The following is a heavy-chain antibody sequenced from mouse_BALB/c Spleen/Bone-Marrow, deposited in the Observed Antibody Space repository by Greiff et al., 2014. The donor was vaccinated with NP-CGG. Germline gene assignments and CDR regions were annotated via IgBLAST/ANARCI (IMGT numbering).Heavy chain of an antibody. Sequence: EVQRVESGAELVKPGASVKLSCTASGFNIKDTYMHWVKQRPEQGLEWIGRIDPANGNTKYDPKFQGKATITADKSSNTAYLQLSSLTSEATAVYYCATTDSSGVFAYWGQGTLVTVSA. CDR1: GFNIKDTY. D-gene: IGHD3-2*01. CDR3: ATTDSSGVFAY. V-gene: IGHV14-3*02. J-gene: IGHJ3*01. CDR2: IDPANGNT.